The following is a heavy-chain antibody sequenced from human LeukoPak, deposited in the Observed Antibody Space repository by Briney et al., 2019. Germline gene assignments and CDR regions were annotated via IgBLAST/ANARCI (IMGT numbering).Heavy chain of an antibody. CDR2: IYYSGST. V-gene: IGHV4-59*08. Sequence: SETLSLTCSVSGGSISNYFWSWIRQPPGKGLECIEYIYYSGSTNYNPSLKSRVTISVDTSKNQFSPKLSSVSAADTAVYYCARLRGALDYWGQGTLVTASS. CDR1: GGSISNYF. J-gene: IGHJ4*02. CDR3: ARLRGALDY. D-gene: IGHD1-26*01.